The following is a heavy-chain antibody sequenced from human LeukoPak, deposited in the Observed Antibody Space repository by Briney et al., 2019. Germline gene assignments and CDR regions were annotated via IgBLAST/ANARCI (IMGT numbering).Heavy chain of an antibody. CDR3: AIQSSGGSWLYFDY. Sequence: AASVKVSCKASGYTFTSYDINWVRQATGQGLEWMGWMNPNSGNTGYAQKFQGRVTMTRNTSISTAYMGLSSLRSEDTAVYYCAIQSSGGSWLYFDYWGQGTLVTVSS. CDR1: GYTFTSYD. J-gene: IGHJ4*02. CDR2: MNPNSGNT. V-gene: IGHV1-8*01. D-gene: IGHD2-15*01.